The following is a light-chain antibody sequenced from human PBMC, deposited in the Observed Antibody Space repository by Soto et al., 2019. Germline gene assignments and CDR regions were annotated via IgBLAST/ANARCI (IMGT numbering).Light chain of an antibody. CDR3: QQYGRSPFT. CDR1: QSVSSSH. V-gene: IGKV3-20*01. Sequence: IVLTQSPGTLSLSPGERATLSCRASQSVSSSHLAWYQQKPGQAPRLLIYGASGRATGIPDRFSGSGSGTDFTLTISRLEPEDFAVYYYQQYGRSPFTFGQGTKLEIK. CDR2: GAS. J-gene: IGKJ2*01.